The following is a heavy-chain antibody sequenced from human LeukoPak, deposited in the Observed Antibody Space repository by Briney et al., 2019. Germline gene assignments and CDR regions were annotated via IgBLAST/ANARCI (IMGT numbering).Heavy chain of an antibody. CDR3: ARGGSYLSAFDI. CDR1: GFTFSSYS. Sequence: GGSLRLSCAASGFTFSSYSLNWVRQAPGKGLEWVSYISSSSSTIYYADSMQGRFTISRDNSKNTLYLQMNSLRAEDTAVYYCARGGSYLSAFDIWGQGTMVTVSS. CDR2: ISSSSSTI. J-gene: IGHJ3*02. V-gene: IGHV3-48*01. D-gene: IGHD1-26*01.